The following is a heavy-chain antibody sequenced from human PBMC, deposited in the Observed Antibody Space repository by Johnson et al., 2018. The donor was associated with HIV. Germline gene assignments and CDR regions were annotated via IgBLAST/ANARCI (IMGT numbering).Heavy chain of an antibody. V-gene: IGHV3-9*01. Sequence: VQLVESGGGLVQPGRSLRLSCAASGFTFDDYAMHWVRQAPGKGLEWVSGISWNSGSIGYADSVKGRFTISRDNAKNSLYLQMNSLRAEDTALYYCASDYYYDSRARLGAFDIWGQGTMVTVSS. CDR3: ASDYYYDSRARLGAFDI. J-gene: IGHJ3*02. CDR2: ISWNSGSI. CDR1: GFTFDDYA. D-gene: IGHD3-22*01.